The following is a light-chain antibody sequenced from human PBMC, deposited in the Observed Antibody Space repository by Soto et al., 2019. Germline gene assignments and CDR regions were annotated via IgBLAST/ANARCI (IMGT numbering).Light chain of an antibody. Sequence: QSALTQPASVSGSPGQSITISCTGSSSDVGPYNYVSWYQQHPGKVPKLIIYDVTSRPSGVSDRFSGSRSGNTASLNVSGLQAEDEGDYYRASSTGSRAVIFGGGTKLAAL. J-gene: IGLJ2*01. CDR1: SSDVGPYNY. CDR2: DVT. V-gene: IGLV2-14*03. CDR3: ASSTGSRAVI.